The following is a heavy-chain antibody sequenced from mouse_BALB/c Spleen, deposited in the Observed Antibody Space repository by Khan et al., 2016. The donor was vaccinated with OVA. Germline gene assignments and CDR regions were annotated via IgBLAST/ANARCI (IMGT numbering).Heavy chain of an antibody. CDR1: GFSLTSYG. Sequence: QVQLKESGPGLVQPSQSLSITCTVSGFSLTSYGVHWVRQSPGKGLEWLGVIWSGGSTDYNTAFISRLSISKDNSKSQVFFKMNSLQANDTARYYCARSPYGNYGFAYWGQGTLVTVSA. CDR3: ARSPYGNYGFAY. CDR2: IWSGGST. V-gene: IGHV2-2*02. D-gene: IGHD2-1*01. J-gene: IGHJ3*01.